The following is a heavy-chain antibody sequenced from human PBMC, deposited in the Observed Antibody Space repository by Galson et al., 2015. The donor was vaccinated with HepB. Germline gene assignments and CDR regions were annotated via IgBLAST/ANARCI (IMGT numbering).Heavy chain of an antibody. J-gene: IGHJ4*02. V-gene: IGHV3-30*03. D-gene: IGHD4-17*01. Sequence: SLRLSCAASGFTFSSYGMHWVRQAPGKGLEWVAVISYDGSNKYYADSVKGRFTISRDNSKNTLYLQMNSLRAEDTAVYYCARAYAEAVVYWGQGTLDTVSS. CDR1: GFTFSSYG. CDR3: ARAYAEAVVY. CDR2: ISYDGSNK.